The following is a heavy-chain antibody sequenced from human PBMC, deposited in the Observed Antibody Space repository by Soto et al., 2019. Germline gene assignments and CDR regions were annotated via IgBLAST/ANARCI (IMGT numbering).Heavy chain of an antibody. V-gene: IGHV5-10-1*01. D-gene: IGHD2-21*01. CDR1: GYSFAGYW. Sequence: PGASLKISCKGSGYSFAGYWITWVRQKPGKGLEWMGRIDPSDSQTYYSPSFRGHVTISVTKSITTVFLQWSSLRASDTAMYYCARHIYDFARGHNFQYYFDSWGQGTPIIVAS. CDR3: ARHIYDFARGHNFQYYFDS. CDR2: IDPSDSQT. J-gene: IGHJ4*02.